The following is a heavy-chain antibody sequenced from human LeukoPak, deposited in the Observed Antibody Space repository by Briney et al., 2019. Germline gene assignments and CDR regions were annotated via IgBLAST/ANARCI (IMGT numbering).Heavy chain of an antibody. Sequence: PSETLSLTCAVYGGSFSGYYWSWIRQPPGKGLEWIGEINHSGSTNYNPSLKSRVTISVDTSKNQFSLKLSSVTAADTAVYYCARGRYDMVRGVIIIPPLMDWGQGTLVTVSS. CDR2: INHSGST. J-gene: IGHJ4*02. D-gene: IGHD3-10*01. V-gene: IGHV4-34*01. CDR1: GGSFSGYY. CDR3: ARGRYDMVRGVIIIPPLMD.